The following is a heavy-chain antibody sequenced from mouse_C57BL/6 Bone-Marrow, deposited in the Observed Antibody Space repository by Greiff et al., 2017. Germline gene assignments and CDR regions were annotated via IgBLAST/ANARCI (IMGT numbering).Heavy chain of an antibody. V-gene: IGHV1-19*01. CDR2: INPYNGGT. D-gene: IGHD4-1*01. CDR1: GYTFTDYY. CDR3: ARVRTGTLRIDY. Sequence: EVQLQQSGPVLVKPGASVKMSCKASGYTFTDYYMNWVKQSHGKSLEWIGVINPYNGGTSYNQKFKGKATLTVDKSSSTAYMELNSLTSEDSAVYYCARVRTGTLRIDYWGQGTTLTVSS. J-gene: IGHJ2*01.